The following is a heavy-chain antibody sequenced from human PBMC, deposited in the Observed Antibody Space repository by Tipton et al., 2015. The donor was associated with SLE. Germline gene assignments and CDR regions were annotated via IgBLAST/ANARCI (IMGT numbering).Heavy chain of an antibody. CDR3: AKGFDASGFLLDS. CDR2: VRADAGTR. D-gene: IGHD3-3*01. J-gene: IGHJ4*02. V-gene: IGHV3-30*02. Sequence: SLRLSCEASGFTFRNYAMHWVRQAPDKGLGWVAYVRADAGTRYYGESVKGRFTISRDNSKNTVYLQMRTLRPDDTALYYCAKGFDASGFLLDSWGQGTLVTVSS. CDR1: GFTFRNYA.